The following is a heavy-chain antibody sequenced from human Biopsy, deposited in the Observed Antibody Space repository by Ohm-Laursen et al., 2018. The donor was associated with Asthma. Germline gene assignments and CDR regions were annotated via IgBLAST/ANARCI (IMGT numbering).Heavy chain of an antibody. CDR1: GYTFNSAG. J-gene: IGHJ6*02. D-gene: IGHD3-10*01. V-gene: IGHV1-18*01. CDR3: ARAVDYSHYYGIDV. CDR2: ISVYNGNT. Sequence: SVKVSCKTSGYTFNSAGITWVRQAPGQGLEWMGWISVYNGNTKVAQKLQDRVTMITDTSTSRAYMELRSLRSDDTAVYFCARAVDYSHYYGIDVWGQGTTVTVS.